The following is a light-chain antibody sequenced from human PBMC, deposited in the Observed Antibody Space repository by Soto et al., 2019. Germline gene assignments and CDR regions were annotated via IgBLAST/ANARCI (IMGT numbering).Light chain of an antibody. CDR2: DAS. CDR3: HQYNSWPPGT. Sequence: EIVLTQSPAILSVSPGERATLSCRASQSISRSLAWYQQKPGQAPRLLISDASTSATGIPARFSGTGSGTEFTLTINSLQSEDFALYYYHQYNSWPPGTFGQGTKVEIK. V-gene: IGKV3-15*01. CDR1: QSISRS. J-gene: IGKJ2*01.